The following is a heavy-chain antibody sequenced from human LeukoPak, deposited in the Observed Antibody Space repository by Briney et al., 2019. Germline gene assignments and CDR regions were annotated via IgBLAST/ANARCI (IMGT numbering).Heavy chain of an antibody. CDR2: INHSGST. V-gene: IGHV4-34*01. Sequence: SETLSLTCAVYGGSFSGYYWSWIRQPPGKGLEWIGEINHSGSTNYNPSLKSRVTISVDTSKDQFSLKLSSVTAADTAVYYCARDSESYSSSWSAPFDYWGQGTLVTVSS. J-gene: IGHJ4*02. D-gene: IGHD6-13*01. CDR3: ARDSESYSSSWSAPFDY. CDR1: GGSFSGYY.